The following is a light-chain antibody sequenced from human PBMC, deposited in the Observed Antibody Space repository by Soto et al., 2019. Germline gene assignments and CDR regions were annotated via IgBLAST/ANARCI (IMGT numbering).Light chain of an antibody. CDR3: QSGFT. CDR2: DAS. J-gene: IGKJ3*01. V-gene: IGKV1-5*01. Sequence: DIQMTQSPSTLSASVGDRVTITSRASQSISSWLAWYQQKPGKAPKLLIYDASSLESGVPSRFSGSGSGTEFTLTISSLQPDDFATYYCQSGFTFGPGTKVDIK. CDR1: QSISSW.